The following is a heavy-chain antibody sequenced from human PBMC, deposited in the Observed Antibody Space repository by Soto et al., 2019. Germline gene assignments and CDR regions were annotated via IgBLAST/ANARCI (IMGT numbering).Heavy chain of an antibody. CDR2: IYYNGNT. D-gene: IGHD2-15*01. CDR1: GGSISSGGYY. J-gene: IGHJ5*02. Sequence: SETLSLTCTVSGGSISSGGYYWSWIRQHPGKGLEWIGYIYYNGNTYYNPSLKSRVSISVDTSKNQFSLKLDSVTAADTAVYYCAARFPYCSGGICYGPNWFDPWGQGTLVTVSS. CDR3: AARFPYCSGGICYGPNWFDP. V-gene: IGHV4-31*03.